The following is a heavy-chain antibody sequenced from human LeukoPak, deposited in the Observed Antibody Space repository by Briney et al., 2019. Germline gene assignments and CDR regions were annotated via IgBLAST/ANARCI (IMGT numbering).Heavy chain of an antibody. CDR2: ISSSSSTI. D-gene: IGHD3-3*01. V-gene: IGHV3-48*01. CDR3: ARGGIGHYDFWSGHDY. Sequence: GGSLRLSCAASGFTFSSYSMNWVRQAPGKGLEWVSYISSSSSTIYYADSVKGRFTISRDNAKNSLYLQMNSLRAEDTAVYYCARGGIGHYDFWSGHDYWGQGTLVTVSS. J-gene: IGHJ4*02. CDR1: GFTFSSYS.